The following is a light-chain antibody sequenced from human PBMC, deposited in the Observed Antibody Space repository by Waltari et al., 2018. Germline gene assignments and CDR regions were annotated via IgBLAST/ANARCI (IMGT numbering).Light chain of an antibody. V-gene: IGKV4-1*01. CDR2: WAS. CDR3: QQYYSTPLT. CDR1: ESVLYSPNNKNH. J-gene: IGKJ4*01. Sequence: DIVMTQSPESLAVSLGERATINCKSSESVLYSPNNKNHLAWYQQKPGQPPKLLLYWASTRESGVPDRFSGSGSETDFTLTVTSLQAEDVAVYYCQQYYSTPLTFGGGTKVEIK.